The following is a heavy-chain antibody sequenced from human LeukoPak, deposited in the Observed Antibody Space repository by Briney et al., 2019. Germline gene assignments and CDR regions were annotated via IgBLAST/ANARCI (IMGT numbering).Heavy chain of an antibody. J-gene: IGHJ4*02. CDR3: ARQTRTAARPKFDY. V-gene: IGHV4-59*08. D-gene: IGHD6-6*01. CDR2: IYYSGST. Sequence: KTSETLSLTCTVSGGSISSYYWSWIRQPPGKGLEWIGYIYYSGSTNYNPSLKSRVTISVDTSKNQFSLKLSSVTAADTAVYYCARQTRTAARPKFDYWGQGTLVTVSS. CDR1: GGSISSYY.